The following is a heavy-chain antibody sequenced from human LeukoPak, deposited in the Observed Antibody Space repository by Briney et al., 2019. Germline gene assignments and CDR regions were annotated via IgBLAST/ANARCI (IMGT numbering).Heavy chain of an antibody. CDR2: INPNSGGT. CDR3: ARDMRYDSSGFPRDY. CDR1: GHTFTGYY. V-gene: IGHV1-2*02. J-gene: IGHJ4*02. Sequence: ASVKVSCKASGHTFTGYYMHWVRQAPGQGLEWMGWINPNSGGTNYAQKFQGRVTMTRDTSISTAYMELSRLRSDDTAVYYCARDMRYDSSGFPRDYWGQGTLVTVSS. D-gene: IGHD3-22*01.